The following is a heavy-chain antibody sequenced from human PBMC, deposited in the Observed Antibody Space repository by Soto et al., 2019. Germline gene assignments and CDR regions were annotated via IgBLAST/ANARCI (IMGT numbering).Heavy chain of an antibody. D-gene: IGHD2-2*01. Sequence: EVQLLESGGGLEQPGGSLRLSCVGSGHTFHNYAMTWVRQAPGMGLEWVSGISGSGGSTYYADSVRGRFTISRDDSKNTLYLQMNSLRAEDTAVYYCAKVSRGIGLGPAALKWGHGTLVTVSS. CDR1: GHTFHNYA. J-gene: IGHJ4*01. CDR2: ISGSGGST. CDR3: AKVSRGIGLGPAALK. V-gene: IGHV3-23*01.